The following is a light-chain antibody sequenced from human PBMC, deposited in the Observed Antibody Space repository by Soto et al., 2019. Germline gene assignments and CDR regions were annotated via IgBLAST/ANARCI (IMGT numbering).Light chain of an antibody. Sequence: DIQLTQSPSFLSASVGDRVTITCRASQDINTFLAWYQQTPGKAPKFLIYAASTLQSGVPSRFSGSGSGTEFTLTITSLQPEDFANYYCQHLSSHPYTFGQGTKLEI. CDR2: AAS. CDR1: QDINTF. J-gene: IGKJ2*01. CDR3: QHLSSHPYT. V-gene: IGKV1-9*01.